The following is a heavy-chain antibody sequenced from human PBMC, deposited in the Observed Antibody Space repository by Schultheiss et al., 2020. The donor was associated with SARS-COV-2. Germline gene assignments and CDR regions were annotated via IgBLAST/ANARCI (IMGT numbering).Heavy chain of an antibody. CDR1: GFTFSSYG. CDR2: ISYDGSNK. Sequence: GGSLRLSCAASGFTFSSYGMHWVRQAPGKGLEWVAVISYDGSNKYYADSVKGRFTISRDNAKNSLYLQMNSLRAEDTAVYYCARLGMLRVTMVRGVQDYWGQGTLVTVSS. D-gene: IGHD3-10*01. V-gene: IGHV3-30*03. CDR3: ARLGMLRVTMVRGVQDY. J-gene: IGHJ4*02.